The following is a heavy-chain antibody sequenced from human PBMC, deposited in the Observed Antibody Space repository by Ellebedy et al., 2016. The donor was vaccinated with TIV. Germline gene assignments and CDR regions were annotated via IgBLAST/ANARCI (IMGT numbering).Heavy chain of an antibody. Sequence: MPSETLSLTCAISGDSVSSNTAAWNCISQSTSRGLEWLGRTYYRSKWYNDYAVSVKSRIIVNPDTSKNQFSLQLNSVTPEDTAVYYCARSHYDLCAVAETDFDYWGQGTLVTVSS. J-gene: IGHJ4*02. D-gene: IGHD3-3*01. CDR1: GDSVSSNTAA. CDR2: TYYRSKWYN. CDR3: ARSHYDLCAVAETDFDY. V-gene: IGHV6-1*01.